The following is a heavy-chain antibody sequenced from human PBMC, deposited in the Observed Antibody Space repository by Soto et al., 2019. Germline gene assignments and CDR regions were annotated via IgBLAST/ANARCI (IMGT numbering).Heavy chain of an antibody. V-gene: IGHV3-33*01. D-gene: IGHD2-15*01. CDR3: ARKNVVVLGNYGFL. CDR2: IWYDGSNK. CDR1: GFTFSSYG. Sequence: GGSLRLSCAASGFTFSSYGMHWVRQAPGKGLEWVAVIWYDGSNKYYADSVKGRFTISRDNSKDMLYLQMNSLRAEDTAVYYCARKNVVVLGNYGFLWGQGTLVTVSS. J-gene: IGHJ4*02.